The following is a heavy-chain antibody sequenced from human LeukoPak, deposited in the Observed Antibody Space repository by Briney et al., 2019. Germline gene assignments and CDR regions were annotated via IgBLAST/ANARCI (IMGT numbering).Heavy chain of an antibody. CDR2: IYYSGSI. D-gene: IGHD1-7*01. CDR1: GGSISSYY. CDR3: ARGATGTTFDYFDY. Sequence: SETLSLTCTVSGGSISSYYWSWIRQPPGKGLEWIGYIYYSGSINYNPSLKSRVTISVDTSKNQFSLKLSSVTAADTAVYYCARGATGTTFDYFDYWGQGTLVTVSS. J-gene: IGHJ4*02. V-gene: IGHV4-59*01.